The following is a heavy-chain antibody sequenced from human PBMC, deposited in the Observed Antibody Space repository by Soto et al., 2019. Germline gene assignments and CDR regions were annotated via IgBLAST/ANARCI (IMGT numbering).Heavy chain of an antibody. CDR1: GFTFGSYG. CDR2: IWYDGSNK. D-gene: IGHD3-3*01. Sequence: GGSLRLSCAASGFTFGSYGMHWVRQAPGKGLEWVAVIWYDGSNKYYADSVKGRFTISRDNSKNTLYLQMNSLRAEDTAVYYCAREQRITIFGVVINYYYYGMDVWGQGTTVTVSS. CDR3: AREQRITIFGVVINYYYYGMDV. J-gene: IGHJ6*02. V-gene: IGHV3-33*01.